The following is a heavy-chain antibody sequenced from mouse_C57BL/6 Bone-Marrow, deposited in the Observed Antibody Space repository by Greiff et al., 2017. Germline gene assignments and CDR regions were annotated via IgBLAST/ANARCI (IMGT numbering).Heavy chain of an antibody. D-gene: IGHD4-1*01. J-gene: IGHJ4*01. CDR2: IDPSDSYT. CDR3: AREENWSYAMDY. CDR1: GYTFTSYW. V-gene: IGHV1-59*01. Sequence: VQLKQPGAELVRPGTSVKLSCKASGYTFTSYWMHWVKQRPGQGLEWIGVIDPSDSYTNYNQKFKGKATLTVDTSSSTAYMQLSSLTSEDSAVYYCAREENWSYAMDYWGQGTSVTVSS.